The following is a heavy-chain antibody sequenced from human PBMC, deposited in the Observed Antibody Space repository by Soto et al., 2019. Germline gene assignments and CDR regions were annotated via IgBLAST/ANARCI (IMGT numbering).Heavy chain of an antibody. CDR2: MHYSGNT. V-gene: IGHV4-39*01. J-gene: IGHJ4*02. CDR3: ARVQRDSPFCHHDY. CDR1: GGSIISDHYY. Sequence: PSETLSLTCTVSGGSIISDHYYWAWSRQPPGGGLEWIDNMHYSGNTYQIPSLKSRVRIFVDTSKSQFSLNLNSVKAADTAVYYCARVQRDSPFCHHDYWGQGTLVTVSS.